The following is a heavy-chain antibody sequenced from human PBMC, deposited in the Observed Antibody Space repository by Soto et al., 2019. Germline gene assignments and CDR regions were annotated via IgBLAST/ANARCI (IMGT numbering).Heavy chain of an antibody. CDR3: ARDHPSPYGSGSNHWFDP. V-gene: IGHV1-2*02. D-gene: IGHD3-10*01. CDR2: INPNSGGT. Sequence: QVQLVQSGAEVKKPGASVKVSCKASGYTFTGYYMHWVRQAPGQGLEWMGWINPNSGGTNYAQKFQGRVTMTRDTSISTAYMELSRLRSDDTAVYYCARDHPSPYGSGSNHWFDPWGQGTLVTVSS. J-gene: IGHJ5*02. CDR1: GYTFTGYY.